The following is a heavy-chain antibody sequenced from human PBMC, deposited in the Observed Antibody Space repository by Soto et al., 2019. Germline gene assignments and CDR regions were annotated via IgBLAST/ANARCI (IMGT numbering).Heavy chain of an antibody. J-gene: IGHJ4*02. V-gene: IGHV1-2*02. CDR1: GYTFSGFY. CDR2: IYPDSGGT. D-gene: IGHD2-8*01. CDR3: RVTGVSEVDY. Sequence: QVQLVQSGAEVKKPGALVKVSCRTSGYTFSGFYIHWVRQAPGQGLESMGWIYPDSGGTDYAQKFQGRVTMTRDTSISTAYMELSRLRSDDTAVYYCRVTGVSEVDYWGQGTLVTVSS.